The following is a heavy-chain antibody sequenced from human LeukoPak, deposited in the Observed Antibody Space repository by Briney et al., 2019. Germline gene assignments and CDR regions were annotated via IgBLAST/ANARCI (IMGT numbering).Heavy chain of an antibody. J-gene: IGHJ3*02. V-gene: IGHV5-51*01. D-gene: IGHD3-16*01. CDR1: GYSFTSYW. Sequence: GESLKISCKGSGYSFTSYWIGWVRQMPGKGLEWMGIIYPGDSDTRYSPSFQGQVTISADKSISTAYLQWSSLKASDTAMYYCARQHPHYDYVWGSYYAFDIWGQGTMVTVSS. CDR2: IYPGDSDT. CDR3: ARQHPHYDYVWGSYYAFDI.